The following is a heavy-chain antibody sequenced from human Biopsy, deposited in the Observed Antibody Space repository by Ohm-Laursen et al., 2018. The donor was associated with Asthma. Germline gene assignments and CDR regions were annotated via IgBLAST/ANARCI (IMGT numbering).Heavy chain of an antibody. CDR3: ARDEAVVVPAAIPGNWFDP. Sequence: SLRLSCAASGFTFSSYGMHWVRQAPGKGLEWAAVISYDGSNKYYADSVKGRFTISRDNSKNTLYLQMNSLRAEDTAVYYCARDEAVVVPAAIPGNWFDPWGQGTLVTVSS. D-gene: IGHD2-2*01. CDR1: GFTFSSYG. CDR2: ISYDGSNK. V-gene: IGHV3-30*03. J-gene: IGHJ5*02.